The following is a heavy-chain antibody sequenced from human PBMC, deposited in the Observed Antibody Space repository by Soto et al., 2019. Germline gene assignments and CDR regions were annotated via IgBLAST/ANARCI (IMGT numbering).Heavy chain of an antibody. V-gene: IGHV4-59*08. D-gene: IGHD2-2*01. CDR1: GGLISRYY. Sequence: TSQALSHTRTGSGGLISRYYCSWIRQPPGKGLEWIGYIHYSGSTNYNPSLKSRVTISVDTSKNQFSLKLSSVTAADTAVYYCARHVPYCSDTSHCAYGMDVWGQGTTVT. CDR3: ARHVPYCSDTSHCAYGMDV. J-gene: IGHJ6*02. CDR2: IHYSGST.